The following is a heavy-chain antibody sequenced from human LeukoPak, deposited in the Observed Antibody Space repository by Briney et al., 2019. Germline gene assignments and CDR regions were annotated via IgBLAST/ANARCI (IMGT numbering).Heavy chain of an antibody. D-gene: IGHD2-2*01. CDR2: IYHSGST. CDR1: GYSISRGYY. CDR3: ARVPETHFDY. J-gene: IGHJ4*02. V-gene: IGHV4-38-2*01. Sequence: SETLSLTCAVSGYSISRGYYWGWIRQPPGKGLEWIVRIYHSGSTYYSPSLKSRVTISVGTSKNQFSLKLSSVTAADTAVYYCARVPETHFDYWGQGILVTVSS.